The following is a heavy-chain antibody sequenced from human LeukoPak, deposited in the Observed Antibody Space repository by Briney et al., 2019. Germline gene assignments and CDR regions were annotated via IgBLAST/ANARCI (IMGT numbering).Heavy chain of an antibody. Sequence: GASVKVSCKASGYSFTSYDINWVRQAPGQGLEWMGWINANSGNTGYAQKFQGRVTITRNTSISTAYVELSSLRSEDTAVYYCAREYYDGRGYDSNYYYYGMDVWGQGTTVTVSS. CDR1: GYSFTSYD. V-gene: IGHV1-8*01. CDR3: AREYYDGRGYDSNYYYYGMDV. D-gene: IGHD3-22*01. J-gene: IGHJ6*02. CDR2: INANSGNT.